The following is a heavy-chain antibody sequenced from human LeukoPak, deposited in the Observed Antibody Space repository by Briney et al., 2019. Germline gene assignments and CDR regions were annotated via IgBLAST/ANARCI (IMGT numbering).Heavy chain of an antibody. CDR2: ISYDGSNK. CDR3: ARETSMVRGVISSDAFDI. V-gene: IGHV3-30*03. Sequence: GGSLRLSCAASGFTFSSYGMHWVRQAPGKGLEWVAVISYDGSNKYYADSVKGRFTISRDNPKNTLYLQMNSLRAEDTAVYYCARETSMVRGVISSDAFDIWGQGTMVTVSS. D-gene: IGHD3-10*01. J-gene: IGHJ3*02. CDR1: GFTFSSYG.